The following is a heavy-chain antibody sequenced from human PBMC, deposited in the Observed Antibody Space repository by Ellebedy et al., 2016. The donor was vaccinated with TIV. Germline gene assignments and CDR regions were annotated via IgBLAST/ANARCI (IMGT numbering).Heavy chain of an antibody. CDR1: GFTFSDYY. CDR3: ARAPENYYDSSGYYHFYYGMDV. J-gene: IGHJ6*02. CDR2: INSGGGNI. D-gene: IGHD3-22*01. Sequence: GESLKISXAASGFTFSDYYMTWIRQAPGKGLEWLSYINSGGGNIYYADSVKGRFTISRDNAKNSLYLQMNSLRAEDTAVYYCARAPENYYDSSGYYHFYYGMDVWGQGTTVTVS. V-gene: IGHV3-11*01.